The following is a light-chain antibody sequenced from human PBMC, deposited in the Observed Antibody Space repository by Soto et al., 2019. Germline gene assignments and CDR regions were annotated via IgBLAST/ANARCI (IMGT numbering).Light chain of an antibody. CDR1: SSDVGAYNY. Sequence: QAVQTHPASVSGSPGHSIAISCTGTSSDVGAYNYVSWYQQYPGKAPKLMIYGVTNRPSGVSNRFSGSKTGNTASLTISGLQAEEEADYYCFSHRGGDSHVFGTGTKVTVL. V-gene: IGLV2-14*01. CDR2: GVT. J-gene: IGLJ1*01. CDR3: FSHRGGDSHV.